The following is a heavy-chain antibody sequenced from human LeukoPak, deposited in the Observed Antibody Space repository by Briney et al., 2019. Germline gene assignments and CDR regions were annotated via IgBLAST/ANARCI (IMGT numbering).Heavy chain of an antibody. CDR2: IYYSGST. D-gene: IGHD6-13*01. CDR1: GGSISSGDYY. CDR3: ARLTIRPSSWLNWFDP. Sequence: SQTLSLTCTVSGGSISSGDYYWSWIRQPPGKGLEGIGYIYYSGSTYYNPSLKSRVTISVDMSKNQFSLKLSSVTAADTAVYYCARLTIRPSSWLNWFDPWGQGTLVTVSS. V-gene: IGHV4-30-4*01. J-gene: IGHJ5*02.